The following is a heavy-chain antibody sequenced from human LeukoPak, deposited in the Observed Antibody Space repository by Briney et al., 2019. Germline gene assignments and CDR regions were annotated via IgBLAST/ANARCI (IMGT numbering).Heavy chain of an antibody. CDR2: IEEDVRAK. CDR3: ARDSPGYGAYDLG. CDR1: GFTFSSYW. V-gene: IGHV3-7*04. D-gene: IGHD5-12*01. Sequence: GGSLRLSCAASGFTFSSYWMSWVRQAPGKGLEWVANIEEDVRAKYSVDSVKGRFTISRDNAKNTLYLQMNSLRAEDTAVYYCARDSPGYGAYDLGWGQGTLVTVSS. J-gene: IGHJ4*02.